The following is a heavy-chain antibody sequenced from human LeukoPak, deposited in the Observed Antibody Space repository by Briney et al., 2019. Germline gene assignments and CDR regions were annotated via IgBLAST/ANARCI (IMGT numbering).Heavy chain of an antibody. D-gene: IGHD2-2*01. CDR2: ISGSGGST. Sequence: GGSLRLSCAASGFTFSSYSMNWVRQAPGKGLEWVSAISGSGGSTYYADSVKGRFTISRDNSKNTLYLQMNSLRAEDTAVYYCAKAYLQLQKGPTDYWGQGTLVTVSS. CDR1: GFTFSSYS. J-gene: IGHJ4*02. CDR3: AKAYLQLQKGPTDY. V-gene: IGHV3-23*01.